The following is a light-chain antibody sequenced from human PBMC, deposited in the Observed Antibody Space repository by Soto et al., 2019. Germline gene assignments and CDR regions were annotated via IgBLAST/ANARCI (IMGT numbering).Light chain of an antibody. J-gene: IGKJ1*01. CDR2: GAS. CDR3: QQYNNWPRT. CDR1: DSGSSN. Sequence: ERVITQVPATLSVSPGERATLCCTARDSGSSNLAWYQQKPGQAPRLLIYGASTRATGIPARFSGSGSGTEFTLTISSLQSEDLAVYYCQQYNNWPRTFGQGTKVDIK. V-gene: IGKV3-15*01.